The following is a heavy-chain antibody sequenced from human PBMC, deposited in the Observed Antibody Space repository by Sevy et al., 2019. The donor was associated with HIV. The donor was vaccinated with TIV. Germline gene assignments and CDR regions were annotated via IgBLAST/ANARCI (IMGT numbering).Heavy chain of an antibody. CDR1: GFTFSSYG. V-gene: IGHV3-30*18. D-gene: IGHD6-19*01. CDR2: ISYDGSNK. CDR3: AKDTLAVAGTGLY. J-gene: IGHJ4*02. Sequence: GGSLTLSCAASGFTFSSYGMHWVRQAPGKGLEWVAVISYDGSNKYYADSVKGRFTISSDNSKNTLYLQMNSLRAEDTAVYYCAKDTLAVAGTGLYWGQGTLVTVSS.